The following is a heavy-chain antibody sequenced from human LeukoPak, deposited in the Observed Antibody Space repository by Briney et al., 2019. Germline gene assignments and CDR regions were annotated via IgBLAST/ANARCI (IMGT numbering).Heavy chain of an antibody. CDR1: GGSISSYY. Sequence: PSETLSLTCTVSGGSISSYYWSWIRQPPGKGLEWIGYIYYSGSTNYNPSLKSRVTISVDTSKNQFSLKLSSVTAADTAVYYCAGLYSSGAFDIWGQGTMVTVSS. CDR3: AGLYSSGAFDI. CDR2: IYYSGST. J-gene: IGHJ3*02. D-gene: IGHD6-19*01. V-gene: IGHV4-59*08.